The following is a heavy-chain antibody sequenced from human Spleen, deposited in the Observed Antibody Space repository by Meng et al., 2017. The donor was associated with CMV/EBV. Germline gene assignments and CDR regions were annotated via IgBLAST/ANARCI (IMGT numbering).Heavy chain of an antibody. J-gene: IGHJ6*02. CDR3: ASGDLIVVVPAAMAQYDGMDV. CDR1: YN. V-gene: IGHV1-2*02. CDR2: INPNSGGT. Sequence: YNMDWVRQAPGQGLEWMGWINPNSGGTNYAQKFQGRVTMTRDTSISTAYMELSRLRSDDTAVYYCASGDLIVVVPAAMAQYDGMDVWGQGTTVTVSS. D-gene: IGHD2-2*01.